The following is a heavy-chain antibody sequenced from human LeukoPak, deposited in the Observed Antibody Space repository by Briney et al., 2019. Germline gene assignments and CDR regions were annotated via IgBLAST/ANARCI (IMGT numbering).Heavy chain of an antibody. V-gene: IGHV4-31*03. CDR2: IYFSGNT. Sequence: PSETLSLTCTVSGDSISTGGYYWSWIRQHPGGGLEWIGYIYFSGNTYCNPSLKSRVTISVDISKNHFPLKLTSVTAADTAVYFCARVNYYDSSGHFANFDYWGQGTLVTVSS. D-gene: IGHD3-22*01. J-gene: IGHJ4*02. CDR3: ARVNYYDSSGHFANFDY. CDR1: GDSISTGGYY.